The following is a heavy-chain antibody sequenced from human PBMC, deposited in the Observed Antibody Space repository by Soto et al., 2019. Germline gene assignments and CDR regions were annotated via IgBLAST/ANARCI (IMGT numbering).Heavy chain of an antibody. V-gene: IGHV3-48*01. D-gene: IGHD3-9*01. J-gene: IGHJ4*02. CDR2: ISSSSTI. Sequence: GSLRLSCAASGFTFSSYSMNWVRQAPGKRLEWVSYISSSSTIYYADSVKGRFTISRDNAKNSLYLQMNSLRAEDTAVYYCATATYYDILTGYYGLGYFDYWGQGILVTVSS. CDR3: ATATYYDILTGYYGLGYFDY. CDR1: GFTFSSYS.